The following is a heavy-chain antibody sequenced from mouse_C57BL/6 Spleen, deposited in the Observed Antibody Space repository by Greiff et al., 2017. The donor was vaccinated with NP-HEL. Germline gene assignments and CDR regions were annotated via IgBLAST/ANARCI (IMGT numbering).Heavy chain of an antibody. CDR3: ARIWLRRDFDY. D-gene: IGHD2-2*01. CDR2: INPNNGGT. Sequence: VQLKESGPELVKPGASVKMSCKASGYTFTDYNMHWVKQSHGKSLEWIGYINPNNGGTSYNQKFKGKATLTVNKSSSTAYMELRSLTSEESAVYYCARIWLRRDFDYWGQGTTLTVSS. CDR1: GYTFTDYN. V-gene: IGHV1-22*01. J-gene: IGHJ2*01.